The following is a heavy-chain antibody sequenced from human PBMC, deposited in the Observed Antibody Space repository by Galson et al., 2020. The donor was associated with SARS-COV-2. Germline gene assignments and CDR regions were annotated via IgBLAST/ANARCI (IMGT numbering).Heavy chain of an antibody. CDR3: TTGDCSSTSCYTEIDAFDI. J-gene: IGHJ3*02. V-gene: IGHV3-15*01. CDR2: IKSKTDGGTT. D-gene: IGHD2-2*02. CDR1: GFTFSNAW. Sequence: GESLKISCAASGFTFSNAWMSWVRQAPGKGLEWVGRIKSKTDGGTTDYAAPVKGRFTISRDDSKNTLYLQMNSLKTEDTAVYYCTTGDCSSTSCYTEIDAFDIWGQGTMVTVSS.